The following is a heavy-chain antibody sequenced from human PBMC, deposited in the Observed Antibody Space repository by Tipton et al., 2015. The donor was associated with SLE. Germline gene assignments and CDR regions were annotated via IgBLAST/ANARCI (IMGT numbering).Heavy chain of an antibody. CDR1: SGSISTGSYY. D-gene: IGHD2-21*01. J-gene: IGHJ3*02. V-gene: IGHV4-39*07. CDR2: IYYDGST. Sequence: LRLSCTVSSGSISTGSYYWGWIRQPPGKGLEWIGSIYYDGSTYYNPSLKSRVTISVDTSRNQFSLKLSSVTAADTAVYYCASQGSAYCGGDCYGGPVFDIWGQGTMVTVSS. CDR3: ASQGSAYCGGDCYGGPVFDI.